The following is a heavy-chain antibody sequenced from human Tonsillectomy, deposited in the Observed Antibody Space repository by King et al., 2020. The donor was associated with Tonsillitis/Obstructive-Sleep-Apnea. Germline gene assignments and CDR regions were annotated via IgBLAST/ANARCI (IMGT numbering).Heavy chain of an antibody. CDR2: SRPYDGDT. CDR3: ARDYYDSSGYYHGYFQH. Sequence: QLVQSGAEVKKPGASVKVSCKASGYTFISYDITWVRQAPGQGLEWMGWSRPYDGDTNYAQKLQGRVTMTSDTYTTTAYMELRSLRSDDTAVYYCARDYYDSSGYYHGYFQHWGQGTLVTVSS. D-gene: IGHD3-22*01. J-gene: IGHJ1*01. V-gene: IGHV1-18*01. CDR1: GYTFISYD.